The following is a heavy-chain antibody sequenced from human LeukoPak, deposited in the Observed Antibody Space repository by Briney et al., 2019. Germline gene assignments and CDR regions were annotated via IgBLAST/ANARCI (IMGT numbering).Heavy chain of an antibody. CDR2: IKKDESEK. J-gene: IGHJ4*02. V-gene: IGHV3-7*01. CDR1: GFSFCVNW. CDR3: AKEGY. Sequence: GGSLRLSCAASGFSFCVNWMSWVRQAPGKGPEWVASIKKDESEKYYVDSVSGRFTISRDNAKNSLYLQMNSLRVEDTAVYYCAKEGYWGRGTLVTVSS.